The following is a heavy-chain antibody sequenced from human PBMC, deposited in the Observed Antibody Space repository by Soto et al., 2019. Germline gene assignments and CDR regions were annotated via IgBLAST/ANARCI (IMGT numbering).Heavy chain of an antibody. Sequence: GGSLRLSCAASGFTFSGYGMHWVRQAPGKGLEWVAVISYDGSNKYYADSVKGRFTISRDNSKNTLYLQMNSLRAEDTAVYYCAKDRDYDFWSGSPLMDVWGKGTTVTVSS. V-gene: IGHV3-30*18. CDR3: AKDRDYDFWSGSPLMDV. J-gene: IGHJ6*03. CDR2: ISYDGSNK. D-gene: IGHD3-3*01. CDR1: GFTFSGYG.